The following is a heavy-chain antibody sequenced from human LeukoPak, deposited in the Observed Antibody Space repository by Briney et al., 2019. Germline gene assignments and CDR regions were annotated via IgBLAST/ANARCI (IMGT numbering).Heavy chain of an antibody. CDR1: GFTFSSYG. D-gene: IGHD6-13*01. CDR2: ISHDGNNK. V-gene: IGHV3-30*03. J-gene: IGHJ3*02. Sequence: GGSLRLSCAASGFTFSSYGMHSGRQAPGKGLGWVAVISHDGNNKYYADSVKGRFTISRDNAKNTLYLQMHSLRAEDTAVYYCARPRGSWFAFDIWGQGTMVTVSS. CDR3: ARPRGSWFAFDI.